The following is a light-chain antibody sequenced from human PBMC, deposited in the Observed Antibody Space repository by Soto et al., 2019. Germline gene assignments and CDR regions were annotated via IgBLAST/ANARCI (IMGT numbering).Light chain of an antibody. J-gene: IGKJ1*01. CDR2: GAS. Sequence: EIVLTQSPATLSVSAGGAVTLSCRASQSIRTNVAWYQQIPGQAPRLLVYGASTRATGVPARFSGSGSGIDFTLTLSSLQSEDSALCYCQQYFNWPLTWTFGPGTKVQIK. CDR1: QSIRTN. V-gene: IGKV3-15*01. CDR3: QQYFNWPLTWT.